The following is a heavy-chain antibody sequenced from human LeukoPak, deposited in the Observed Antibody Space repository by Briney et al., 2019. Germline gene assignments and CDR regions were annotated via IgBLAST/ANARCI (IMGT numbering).Heavy chain of an antibody. J-gene: IGHJ5*02. V-gene: IGHV1-69*04. CDR3: ARDVGRTMIVVEAENHWFDP. CDR2: IIPILGIA. D-gene: IGHD3-22*01. CDR1: GGTFSSYA. Sequence: SVKVSCRASGGTFSSYAISWVRQAPGQGLEWMGRIIPILGIANYAQKFQGRVTITADKSTSTAYMELSSLRSEDTAVYYCARDVGRTMIVVEAENHWFDPWGQGTLVTVSS.